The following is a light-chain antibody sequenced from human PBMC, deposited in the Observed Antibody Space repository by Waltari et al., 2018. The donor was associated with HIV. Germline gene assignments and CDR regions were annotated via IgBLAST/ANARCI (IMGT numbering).Light chain of an antibody. V-gene: IGLV1-40*01. Sequence: QSVLTQPPSLSGAPGQRVTISCTGSSSNIGAGYDVHWYQQLPGTAPKLLIYVNTNRPSGVPDRFSASKSGTSASLAITGLQAEDEGTYYCQSYDNSLSGHWGFGGGTKLTVL. CDR1: SSNIGAGYD. CDR2: VNT. CDR3: QSYDNSLSGHWG. J-gene: IGLJ3*02.